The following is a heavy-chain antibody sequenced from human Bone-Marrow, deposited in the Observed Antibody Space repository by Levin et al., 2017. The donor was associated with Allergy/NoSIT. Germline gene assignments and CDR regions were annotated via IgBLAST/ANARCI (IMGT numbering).Heavy chain of an antibody. J-gene: IGHJ3*01. CDR2: ISGSGDTT. CDR3: AKGRYYDILTGYNF. Sequence: KGLEWVSAISGSGDTTFYADSVTGRFTISRDNSKNTLSLQMNSLRAEDTALYYCAKGRYYDILTGYNFWGQGTMVTVSS. V-gene: IGHV3-23*01. D-gene: IGHD3-9*01.